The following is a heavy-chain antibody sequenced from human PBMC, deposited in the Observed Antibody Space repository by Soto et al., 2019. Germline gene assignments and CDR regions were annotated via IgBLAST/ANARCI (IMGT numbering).Heavy chain of an antibody. Sequence: QVQLQESGPGLVKPSQTLSLTCTVSGGSISSGGYYWSWIRQHPGKGLEWIGYIYYSGSTYYNPSLKSRDTISVDTSKNQFSLKLSSVTAADTAVYYCARGSRGYDILTGYSLFDYWGQGTLVTVSS. CDR1: GGSISSGGYY. CDR2: IYYSGST. J-gene: IGHJ4*02. D-gene: IGHD3-9*01. V-gene: IGHV4-31*03. CDR3: ARGSRGYDILTGYSLFDY.